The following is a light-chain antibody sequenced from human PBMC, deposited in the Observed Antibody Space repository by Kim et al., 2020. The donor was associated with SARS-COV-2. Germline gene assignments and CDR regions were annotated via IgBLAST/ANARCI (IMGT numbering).Light chain of an antibody. Sequence: EIVLTQSPGTLSLSPGERATLSCRASQSVRSNYLAWFQQKPGQAPRLLINGASSRATGIPDRFSGRGSGTDFSLTISRLEPEDFAVYYCHQYGSSPYTFGQGTKLEI. CDR3: HQYGSSPYT. V-gene: IGKV3-20*01. J-gene: IGKJ2*01. CDR1: QSVRSNY. CDR2: GAS.